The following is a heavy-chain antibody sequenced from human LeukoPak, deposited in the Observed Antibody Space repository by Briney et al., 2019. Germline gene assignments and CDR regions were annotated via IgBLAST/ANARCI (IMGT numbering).Heavy chain of an antibody. D-gene: IGHD5-12*01. CDR3: ARRRYSGYDSSYFDY. V-gene: IGHV3-7*01. CDR1: GFTFSSYW. J-gene: IGHJ4*02. Sequence: PGGSLRLSCAASGFTFSSYWMSWVRQAPGKGLEWVANIKQDGSEKYYVDSVKGRFTISRDNAKNSLYLQMNSLRAEDTAVYYCARRRYSGYDSSYFDYWGQGTLVTVSS. CDR2: IKQDGSEK.